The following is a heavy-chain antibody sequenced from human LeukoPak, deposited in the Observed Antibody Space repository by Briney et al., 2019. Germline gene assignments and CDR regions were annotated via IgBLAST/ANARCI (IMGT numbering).Heavy chain of an antibody. Sequence: GRSLRLSCAASGFSFTNYGVHWVRQAPGKGLEWVADIIYDGYYKYYADSVKGRFAISRDDSKKTVYPQMNSLRAEDTAVYYCAKDLISMVRGSAMDVWGQGTTVTVSS. CDR2: IIYDGYYK. V-gene: IGHV3-30*18. J-gene: IGHJ6*02. CDR3: AKDLISMVRGSAMDV. D-gene: IGHD3-10*01. CDR1: GFSFTNYG.